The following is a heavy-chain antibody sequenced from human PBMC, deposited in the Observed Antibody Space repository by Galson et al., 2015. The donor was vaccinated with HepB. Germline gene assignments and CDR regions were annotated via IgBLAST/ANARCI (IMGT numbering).Heavy chain of an antibody. V-gene: IGHV3-20*04. CDR3: ARVRVCSGGSCYDY. D-gene: IGHD2-15*01. CDR1: GFTFDDYG. CDR2: INWNGGST. J-gene: IGHJ4*02. Sequence: SLRLSCAASGFTFDDYGMSWVRQAPGKGLEWVSGINWNGGSTGYADSVKGRFTISRDNAKNSLYLQMNSLRAEDTALYYCARVRVCSGGSCYDYWGQGTLVTVSS.